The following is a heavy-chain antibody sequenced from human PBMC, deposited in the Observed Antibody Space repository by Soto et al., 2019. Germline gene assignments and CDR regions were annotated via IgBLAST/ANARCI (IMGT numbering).Heavy chain of an antibody. J-gene: IGHJ4*02. CDR2: ISRGGVTA. CDR3: AKMAYFGDPAGGDS. Sequence: EMQLLESGGGLVQPGGSLRLSCAASGFTFSSSAMAWVRQAPGKGLEWVSAISRGGVTAYYTDSAEGRFMVSRDNPKNTLHLQMDSLGAEDTAIYYCAKMAYFGDPAGGDSWGQGTLVTVSS. D-gene: IGHD3-10*01. CDR1: GFTFSSSA. V-gene: IGHV3-23*01.